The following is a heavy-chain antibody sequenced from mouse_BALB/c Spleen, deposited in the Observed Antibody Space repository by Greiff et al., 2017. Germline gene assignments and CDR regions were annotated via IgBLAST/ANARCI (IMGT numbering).Heavy chain of an antibody. CDR3: ARSRYYGSGGYAMDD. V-gene: IGHV5-17*02. CDR2: ISSGSSTI. Sequence: EVQVVESGGGLVQPGGSRKLSCAASGFTFSSFGMHWVRQAPEKGLEWVAYISSGSSTIYYAETVKGRFTISRDNPKNTLFLQMTSLRSEDTAMYYCARSRYYGSGGYAMDDWGQGTSVTVSS. D-gene: IGHD1-1*01. J-gene: IGHJ4*01. CDR1: GFTFSSFG.